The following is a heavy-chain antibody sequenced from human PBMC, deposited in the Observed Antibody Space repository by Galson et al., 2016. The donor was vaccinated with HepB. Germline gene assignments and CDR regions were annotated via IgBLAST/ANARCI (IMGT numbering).Heavy chain of an antibody. CDR1: GYTIISGEFY. V-gene: IGHV4-31*03. D-gene: IGHD4-17*01. Sequence: TLSLTCSVSGYTIISGEFYWTWIRQHPGKGLAWIGYIYPTGNTPYNPSLKSRVTISMDASKNQFSLNLTSLTAADTAVYYCARGDYGDYVEKAFEIWGQGTMVTVSS. J-gene: IGHJ3*02. CDR3: ARGDYGDYVEKAFEI. CDR2: IYPTGNT.